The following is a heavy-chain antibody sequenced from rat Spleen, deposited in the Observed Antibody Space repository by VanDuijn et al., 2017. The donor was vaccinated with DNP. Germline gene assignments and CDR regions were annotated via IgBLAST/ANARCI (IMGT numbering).Heavy chain of an antibody. Sequence: EVQLVESGGGLVQPGRSLQLSCAASGFTFSNYGMAWVRQSPKKGLEWVATIIYDGSSTYYRDSVRGRFTISRDYARSTLYLQMDSLRSEDTATYYCATSSYFGYDYGFAYWGQGTLVTVSS. CDR2: IIYDGSST. CDR3: ATSSYFGYDYGFAY. J-gene: IGHJ3*01. CDR1: GFTFSNYG. V-gene: IGHV5S10*01. D-gene: IGHD1-7*01.